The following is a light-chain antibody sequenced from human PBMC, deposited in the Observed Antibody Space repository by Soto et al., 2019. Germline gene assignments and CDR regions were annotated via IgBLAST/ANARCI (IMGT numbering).Light chain of an antibody. CDR3: HQYNFWPS. Sequence: DIMLTQSPATLSLSPGERATLSCRASQSVSSYLAWYQQKPGQAPRLLISGTSTRATGIPARFSGSGSGTEFTLTISSLQSEDFAVYYCHQYNFWPSFGQGTKVDIK. J-gene: IGKJ1*01. CDR2: GTS. CDR1: QSVSSY. V-gene: IGKV3-15*01.